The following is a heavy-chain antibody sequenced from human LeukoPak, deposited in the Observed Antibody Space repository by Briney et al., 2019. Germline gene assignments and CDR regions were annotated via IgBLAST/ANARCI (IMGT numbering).Heavy chain of an antibody. CDR3: AKEDVGYRTGYYFDY. CDR1: EFTFSSYV. J-gene: IGHJ4*02. V-gene: IGHV3-23*01. D-gene: IGHD5-12*01. CDR2: ISGSGGST. Sequence: GGSLRLSCAAPEFTFSSYVMAWVRQAPGKGLEWVSAISGSGGSTYYADSVKGRFTISRDNSKNTLYLQMNSLRAEDTAVYYCAKEDVGYRTGYYFDYWGQGTLVTVSS.